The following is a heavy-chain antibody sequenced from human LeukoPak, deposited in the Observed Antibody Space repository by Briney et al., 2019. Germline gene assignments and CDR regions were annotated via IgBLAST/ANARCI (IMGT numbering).Heavy chain of an antibody. V-gene: IGHV4-39*07. CDR1: GGSISSSNYY. Sequence: SETLSLTCSVSGGSISSSNYYWGWIRQPPGEGLEWIGSIYYGGDTYYSPSLKSRVTISVDTSKNQFSLKLNSVTAADTAVYYCARGTYYFDYWGQGTLVTVSS. CDR2: IYYGGDT. D-gene: IGHD1-1*01. J-gene: IGHJ4*02. CDR3: ARGTYYFDY.